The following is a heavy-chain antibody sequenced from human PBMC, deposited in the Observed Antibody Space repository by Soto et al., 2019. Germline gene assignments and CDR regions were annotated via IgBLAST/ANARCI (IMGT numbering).Heavy chain of an antibody. CDR1: GGSISSGGYY. J-gene: IGHJ5*02. Sequence: PSETLSLTCTVSGGSISSGGYYWSWIRQHPGKGLEWIGYIYYSGSTYYNPSLKSRVTISVDTSKNQFPLKLSSVTAADTAVYYCARDLRVSRYGTNWFDPWGQGTLVTVSS. CDR2: IYYSGST. V-gene: IGHV4-31*03. CDR3: ARDLRVSRYGTNWFDP. D-gene: IGHD5-18*01.